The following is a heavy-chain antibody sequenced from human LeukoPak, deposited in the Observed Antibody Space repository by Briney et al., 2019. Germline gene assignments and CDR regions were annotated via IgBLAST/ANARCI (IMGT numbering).Heavy chain of an antibody. Sequence: PSQTLSLTCTVSGGSISSGGYYWSWIRQHPGKGLEWIRYIYYSGSTYYNPSLKSRVTISVDTSKNQFSLKLSSVTAADTAVYYCARRSIVATCFDYWGQGTLVTVSS. CDR1: GGSISSGGYY. CDR2: IYYSGST. V-gene: IGHV4-31*03. D-gene: IGHD5-12*01. CDR3: ARRSIVATCFDY. J-gene: IGHJ4*02.